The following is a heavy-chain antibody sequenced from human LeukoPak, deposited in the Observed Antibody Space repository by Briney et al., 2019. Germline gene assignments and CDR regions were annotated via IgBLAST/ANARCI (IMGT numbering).Heavy chain of an antibody. CDR1: GGSITSSSYY. V-gene: IGHV4-61*05. CDR3: ARGGWSLDY. CDR2: IHNSGSA. Sequence: PSETLSLTCTVSGGSITSSSYYWAWIRQPPGKGLEWIGYIHNSGSANYNASLKSRVTMSVDTSKNQFSLKLTSVTAADTAVYYCARGGWSLDYWGQGTLVSVSS. J-gene: IGHJ4*02. D-gene: IGHD6-19*01.